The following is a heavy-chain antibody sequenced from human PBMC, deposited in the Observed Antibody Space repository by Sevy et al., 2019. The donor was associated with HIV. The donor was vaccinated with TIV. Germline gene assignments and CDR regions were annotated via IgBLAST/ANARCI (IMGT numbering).Heavy chain of an antibody. V-gene: IGHV4-59*08. CDR3: ARRNDFDI. J-gene: IGHJ3*02. CDR2: VYSTGGT. D-gene: IGHD1-1*01. Sequence: SETLSLTCTVSSGSINSDHWNWNRQPPGKGLDWVGYVYSTGGTNNNPSLKNRVTISVYRTKNQFSPKLTSVTAADTAVYCCARRNDFDIWGQGTMVTVSS. CDR1: SGSINSDH.